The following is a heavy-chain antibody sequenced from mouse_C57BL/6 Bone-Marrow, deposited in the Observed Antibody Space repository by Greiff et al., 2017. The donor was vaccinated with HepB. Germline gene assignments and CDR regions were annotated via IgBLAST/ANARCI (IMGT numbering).Heavy chain of an antibody. J-gene: IGHJ4*01. CDR2: IYPSDSET. Sequence: VQLQQPGAELVRPGSSVKLSCKASGYTFTSYWMDWVKQRPGQGLEWIGNIYPSDSETHYNQKFKDKATLTVDQSSSTAYMKLSSLTSEDSAVYYCARERGFTSVVAMDYWGQGTSVTVSS. CDR3: ARERGFTSVVAMDY. CDR1: GYTFTSYW. D-gene: IGHD1-1*01. V-gene: IGHV1-61*01.